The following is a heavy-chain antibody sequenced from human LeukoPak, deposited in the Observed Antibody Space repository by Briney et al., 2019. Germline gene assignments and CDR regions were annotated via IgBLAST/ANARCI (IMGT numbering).Heavy chain of an antibody. D-gene: IGHD1-14*01. CDR3: AKNGEPHYYMDV. V-gene: IGHV3-23*01. Sequence: GGSLRLSCAASGFTFTTYGMIWVRQAPGEGLEWVSGISGSGSNTYYADFVKGRLTTSRDSSKNTLYLQMNSLTADDTAVYYCAKNGEPHYYMDVWGKGTTVTVSS. CDR2: ISGSGSNT. J-gene: IGHJ6*03. CDR1: GFTFTTYG.